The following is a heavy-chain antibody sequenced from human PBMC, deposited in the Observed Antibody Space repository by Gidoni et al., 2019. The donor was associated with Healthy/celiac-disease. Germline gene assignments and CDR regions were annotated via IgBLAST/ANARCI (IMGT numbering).Heavy chain of an antibody. V-gene: IGHV1-69*04. CDR3: AREGGIVVVPAAMGSPWYFDL. J-gene: IGHJ2*01. D-gene: IGHD2-2*01. CDR2: IIPILGIA. CDR1: GGTFSSYA. Sequence: QVQLVQSGAEVKKHGYSVKVSCKASGGTFSSYAISWVRQAPGQGLEWMGRIIPILGIANYAQKFQGRVTITADKSTSTAYMELSSLRSEDTAVYYCAREGGIVVVPAAMGSPWYFDLWGRGTLVTVSS.